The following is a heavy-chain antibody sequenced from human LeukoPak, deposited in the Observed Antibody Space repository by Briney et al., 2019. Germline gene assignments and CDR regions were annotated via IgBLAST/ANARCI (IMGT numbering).Heavy chain of an antibody. J-gene: IGHJ5*02. CDR3: ARGVSWGGVTDP. D-gene: IGHD2-8*02. CDR2: MNPNSGNT. CDR1: GYTFTGYY. V-gene: IGHV1-8*02. Sequence: ASVKLSCKASGYTFTGYYMHWVRQAPGQGLEWMGWMNPNSGNTGYAQKFQGRVTMTRNTSISTAYMELSSLRSEDTAVYYCARGVSWGGVTDPWGQGTLVTVSS.